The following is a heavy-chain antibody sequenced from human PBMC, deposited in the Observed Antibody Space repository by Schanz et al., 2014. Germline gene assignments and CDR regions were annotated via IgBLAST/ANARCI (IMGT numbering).Heavy chain of an antibody. Sequence: QVQLVQSGAEVKKPGASVKVSCKASGYTFTSYDINWVRRATGQGLEWMGWMNPTTGNRGYAQNSQARVTLTRNTSLKTAYMETTDLKIEDRALDSCATHYGDRPSWGEGSLMAVSP. J-gene: IGHJ4*02. CDR1: GYTFTSYD. CDR3: ATHYGDRPS. CDR2: MNPTTGNR. D-gene: IGHD4-17*01. V-gene: IGHV1-8*01.